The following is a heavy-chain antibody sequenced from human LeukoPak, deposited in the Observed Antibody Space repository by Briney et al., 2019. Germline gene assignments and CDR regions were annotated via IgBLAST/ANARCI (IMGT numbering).Heavy chain of an antibody. CDR3: ARGGSSGSYLVRLGGLTLYYYYGMDV. V-gene: IGHV1-8*01. J-gene: IGHJ6*02. CDR2: INPNSGNT. CDR1: GYTFTSYD. Sequence: ASVEVSCKASGYTFTSYDINWVRQATGQGLEWMGWINPNSGNTGYSQKFQGRVTMTRNTSISTAYMELSSLRSEDTAVYYCARGGSSGSYLVRLGGLTLYYYYGMDVWGQGTTVTVSS. D-gene: IGHD3-10*01.